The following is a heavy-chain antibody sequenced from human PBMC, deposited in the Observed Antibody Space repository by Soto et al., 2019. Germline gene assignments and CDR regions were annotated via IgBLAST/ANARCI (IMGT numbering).Heavy chain of an antibody. V-gene: IGHV4-30-4*01. CDR1: GGSISSGDYY. J-gene: IGHJ6*02. CDR3: ARDQYGIVVPSGPEGMDV. Sequence: SETLSLTCAVSGGSISSGDYYWSWIRQPPGKGLEWIGYIYYSGSTYYNPSLKSRVTISVYTSKNQFSLKLSSVTAADTAVYYCARDQYGIVVPSGPEGMDVWGQGTAVTVS. D-gene: IGHD3-22*01. CDR2: IYYSGST.